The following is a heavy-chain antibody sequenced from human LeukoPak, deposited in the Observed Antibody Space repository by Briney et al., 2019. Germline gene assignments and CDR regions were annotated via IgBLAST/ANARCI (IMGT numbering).Heavy chain of an antibody. D-gene: IGHD5-24*01. CDR2: IYYSGST. V-gene: IGHV4-59*01. CDR3: ARDLDGYNLNDY. CDR1: GGSISSYY. J-gene: IGHJ4*02. Sequence: SETLSLTCTASGGSISSYYWSWIRQPPGKGLEWIGYIYYSGSTNYNPSLKSRVTISVDTSKNQFSLKLSSVTAADTAVYYCARDLDGYNLNDYWGQGTLVTVSS.